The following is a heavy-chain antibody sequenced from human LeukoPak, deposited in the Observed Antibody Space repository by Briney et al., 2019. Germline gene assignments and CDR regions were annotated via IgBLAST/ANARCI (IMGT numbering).Heavy chain of an antibody. D-gene: IGHD2-15*01. CDR1: GFTFSSYA. Sequence: PGRSPRLSCAASGFTFSSYAMHWVRQAPGKGLEWVAVISYDGSNKYYADSVKGRFTISRDNSKNTLYLQMNSLRAEDTAVYYCARDRGGGSSWYYYYGMDVWGKGTTVTVSS. CDR3: ARDRGGGSSWYYYYGMDV. J-gene: IGHJ6*04. V-gene: IGHV3-30*04. CDR2: ISYDGSNK.